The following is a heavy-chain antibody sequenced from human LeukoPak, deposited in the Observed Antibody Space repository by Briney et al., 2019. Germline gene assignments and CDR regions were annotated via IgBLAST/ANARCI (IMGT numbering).Heavy chain of an antibody. J-gene: IGHJ4*02. CDR2: ITGRGETT. Sequence: GGSLRLSCAASGFTFSSYAMSWVRQAPGKGLEWVAGITGRGETTFYADSVKGRFTISRDNSNNTLFLQVSSLRAEDTAVYYCVKDVIRGAISYFESWGQGTLVAVSS. CDR1: GFTFSSYA. D-gene: IGHD3-10*01. V-gene: IGHV3-23*01. CDR3: VKDVIRGAISYFES.